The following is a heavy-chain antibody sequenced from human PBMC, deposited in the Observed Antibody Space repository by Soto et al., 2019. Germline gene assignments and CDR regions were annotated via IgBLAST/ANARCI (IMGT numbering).Heavy chain of an antibody. CDR1: GDSVSRTGAA. D-gene: IGHD3-10*01. J-gene: IGHJ6*02. Sequence: QTLSLTFAIPGDSVSRTGAAWNWIRQSPSRGLEWLGRTYYKSKWNNDYALSVKSRITINPDTSKNQFSRHLHSVTPEDTAVYDCTVITWFRGMDVWGQGTPVTGS. V-gene: IGHV6-1*01. CDR3: TVITWFRGMDV. CDR2: TYYKSKWNN.